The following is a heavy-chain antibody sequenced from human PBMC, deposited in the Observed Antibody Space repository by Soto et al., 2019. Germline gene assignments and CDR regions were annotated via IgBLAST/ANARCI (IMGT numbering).Heavy chain of an antibody. CDR2: INPSNDNT. V-gene: IGHV1-18*01. CDR3: ARDTQQDSNGYYLEWFDP. D-gene: IGHD3-22*01. Sequence: QVQLVQSGAEVKKAGASVKVSCEASGYTFYRYGITWVRQAPGQGLEWMGWINPSNDNTNYAQKFRGRVTMTTDASTSTAHMELRSLKSDDTAVYYCARDTQQDSNGYYLEWFDPWGQGTLVTVSS. J-gene: IGHJ5*02. CDR1: GYTFYRYG.